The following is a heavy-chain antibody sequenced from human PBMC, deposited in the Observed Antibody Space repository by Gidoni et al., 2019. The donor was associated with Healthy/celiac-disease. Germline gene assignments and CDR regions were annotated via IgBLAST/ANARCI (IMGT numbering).Heavy chain of an antibody. Sequence: EVQLLESGGGLVQPGGSLILSCSASGFTFSSYAMSWVRQAPGKGLEWVSAMSGSGGSTYYADSVKGRFTISRDNSKNTLYLQMNSLRAEDTAVYYCAKDLHGSGSYLYYFDYWGQGTLVTVSS. CDR1: GFTFSSYA. J-gene: IGHJ4*02. V-gene: IGHV3-23*01. CDR2: MSGSGGST. D-gene: IGHD3-10*01. CDR3: AKDLHGSGSYLYYFDY.